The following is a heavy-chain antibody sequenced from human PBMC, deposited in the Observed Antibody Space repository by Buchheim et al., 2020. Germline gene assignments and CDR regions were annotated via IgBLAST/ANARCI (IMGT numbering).Heavy chain of an antibody. D-gene: IGHD1-7*01. CDR2: INPSGGST. J-gene: IGHJ4*02. Sequence: QVQLVQSGAEVKKPGASVKVSCKASGHTFTSYYMHWVRQAPGQGLEWMGIINPSGGSTSYAQKFQGRVTMTRDTSKSTVYMELSSLRSEDTAVYYCARGGATVLYWNYGVGVDYWGQGTL. CDR3: ARGGATVLYWNYGVGVDY. V-gene: IGHV1-46*01. CDR1: GHTFTSYY.